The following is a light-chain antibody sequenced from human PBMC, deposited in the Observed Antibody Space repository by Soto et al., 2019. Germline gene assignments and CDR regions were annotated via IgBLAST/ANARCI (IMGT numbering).Light chain of an antibody. CDR2: GNN. Sequence: QSVLTQPPSVSGAPGQRVTISCTGSSSNIGAGYDVHWYQQLPGTAPKLLIYGNNNRPSGVPDRFSGSKSGTSASLAITGLQADDEADYFCQSYDNSQNAYAVFGGRTKLTVL. CDR3: QSYDNSQNAYAV. V-gene: IGLV1-40*01. J-gene: IGLJ2*01. CDR1: SSNIGAGYD.